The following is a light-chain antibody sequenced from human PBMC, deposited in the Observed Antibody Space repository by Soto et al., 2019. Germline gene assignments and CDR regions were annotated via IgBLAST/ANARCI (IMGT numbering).Light chain of an antibody. CDR3: HQYNRMYT. J-gene: IGKJ2*01. Sequence: DIQMTQSPSTLSASVGDRVTITCRASQSISSWLAWYQQKPGKAPKLLIYKASSLESGVPSRFSGCGSGTEFNLTISSLQPDDFATYYCHQYNRMYTFGQGPKLEIK. V-gene: IGKV1-5*03. CDR1: QSISSW. CDR2: KAS.